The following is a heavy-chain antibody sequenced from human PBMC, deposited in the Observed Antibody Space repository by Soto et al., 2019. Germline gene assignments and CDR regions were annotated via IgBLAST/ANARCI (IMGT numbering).Heavy chain of an antibody. J-gene: IGHJ6*02. V-gene: IGHV4-4*02. CDR2: IYHSGST. D-gene: IGHD3-3*01. CDR3: EGWYDGAYEPAGSDL. Sequence: PGKGQEWIGEIYHSGSTNYNPSRKSRGTISVDKSKNQFSLKLSSVTAADTAVYYCEGWYDGAYEPAGSDLWG.